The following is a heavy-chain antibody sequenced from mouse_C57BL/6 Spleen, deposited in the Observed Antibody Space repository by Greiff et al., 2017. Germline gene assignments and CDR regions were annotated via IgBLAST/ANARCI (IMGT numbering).Heavy chain of an antibody. J-gene: IGHJ1*03. D-gene: IGHD2-4*01. Sequence: EVKVVESGGGLVKPGGSLKLSCAASGFTFSSYTMSWVRQTPEKRLEWVATISGGGGNTYYPDSVKGRFTISRDNAKNTLYLQMSSLRSEDTALYYCARPGDYDVWYFDVWGTGTTVTVS. V-gene: IGHV5-9*01. CDR3: ARPGDYDVWYFDV. CDR1: GFTFSSYT. CDR2: ISGGGGNT.